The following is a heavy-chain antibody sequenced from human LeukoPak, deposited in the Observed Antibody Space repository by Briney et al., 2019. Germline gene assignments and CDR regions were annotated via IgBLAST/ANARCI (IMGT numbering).Heavy chain of an antibody. Sequence: SETLSLTCAVYGGSFSGYYWSWIRQPPGKGLEWIGEINHSGSTNYNPSLKSRVTISVDTSKNQFSLKLSSVTAADTAVYYCARGLVGATRGFSDYWGQGTLVTVSS. D-gene: IGHD1-26*01. CDR2: INHSGST. CDR1: GGSFSGYY. V-gene: IGHV4-34*01. CDR3: ARGLVGATRGFSDY. J-gene: IGHJ4*02.